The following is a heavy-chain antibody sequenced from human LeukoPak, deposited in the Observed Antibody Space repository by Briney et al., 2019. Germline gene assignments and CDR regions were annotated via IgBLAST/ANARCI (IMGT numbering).Heavy chain of an antibody. CDR3: ARVTMVRGDSWFDP. Sequence: ASVKVSCKASGYSFTGYYMHWVRQAPGQGLEWMGWINPHSGGTNYAQKFQGRVTMTRDTSISTAYMELSRLRSDDTAVYYCARVTMVRGDSWFDPWGQGTLVTVSS. D-gene: IGHD3-10*01. J-gene: IGHJ5*02. V-gene: IGHV1-2*02. CDR2: INPHSGGT. CDR1: GYSFTGYY.